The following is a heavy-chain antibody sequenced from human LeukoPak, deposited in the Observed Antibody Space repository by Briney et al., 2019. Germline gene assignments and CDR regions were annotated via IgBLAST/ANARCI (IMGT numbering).Heavy chain of an antibody. D-gene: IGHD6-6*01. J-gene: IGHJ4*02. Sequence: GGSLRLSCAASGFTFSDYYMSWIRQAPGKGLEWVSGISWNSGSIGYADSVKGRFTISRDNAKNSLYLQMNSLRAEDTALYYCAKDTGYSSSAIFDYWGQGTLVTVSS. V-gene: IGHV3-9*01. CDR2: ISWNSGSI. CDR3: AKDTGYSSSAIFDY. CDR1: GFTFSDYY.